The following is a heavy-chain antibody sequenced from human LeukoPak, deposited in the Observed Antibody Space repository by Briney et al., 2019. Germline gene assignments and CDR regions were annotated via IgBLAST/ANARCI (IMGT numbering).Heavy chain of an antibody. V-gene: IGHV1-3*01. J-gene: IGHJ5*02. CDR3: ARALPRRYFDWSLNNNWFDP. D-gene: IGHD3-9*01. Sequence: ASVKVSCKASGYTFTSYAMHWVRQAPGQRLEWMGWINAGNGNTKYSQKFQGRVTITRDTSASTAYMELSSLRSEDTAVYSCARALPRRYFDWSLNNNWFDPWGQGTLVTVSS. CDR2: INAGNGNT. CDR1: GYTFTSYA.